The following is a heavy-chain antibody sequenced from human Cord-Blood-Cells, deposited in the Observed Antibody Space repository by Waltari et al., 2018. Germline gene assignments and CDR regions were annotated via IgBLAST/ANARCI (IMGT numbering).Heavy chain of an antibody. Sequence: EVQLVESGGGLVQPGGSLRLSCAASGFTFSSYWMSWVRQAPGKGREGVANIKQDGSEKYYVDSVKGRFTISRDNAKNSLYLQMNSLRAEDTAVYYCARELERIFSSSWYYYYYGMDVWGQGTTVTVSS. CDR1: GFTFSSYW. J-gene: IGHJ6*02. D-gene: IGHD6-13*01. CDR3: ARELERIFSSSWYYYYYGMDV. CDR2: IKQDGSEK. V-gene: IGHV3-7*01.